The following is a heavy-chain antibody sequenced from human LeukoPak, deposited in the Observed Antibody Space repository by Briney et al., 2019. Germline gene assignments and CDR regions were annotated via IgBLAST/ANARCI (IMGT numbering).Heavy chain of an antibody. CDR3: AIGLAHG. CDR1: GFTFSSYG. J-gene: IGHJ4*02. CDR2: IWYDGSNK. Sequence: PGRSLRLSCAASGFTFSSYGMHWVRQAPGKGLEWVAVIWYDGSNKYYADSVRGRFTISRDNSKNTLYLQMNSLRAEDTAVYYCAIGLAHGWGQGTLVTVSS. V-gene: IGHV3-33*01.